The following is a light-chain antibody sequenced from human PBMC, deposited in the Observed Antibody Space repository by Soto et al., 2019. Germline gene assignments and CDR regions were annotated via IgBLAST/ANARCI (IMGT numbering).Light chain of an antibody. V-gene: IGLV8-61*01. CDR2: STN. Sequence: QTVVTQEPSFSVSPGATVTLTCGLNSGSVSTSYYPSWYQQTPGQAPRTLIYSTNIRSSGVPDRFSGSILGNKAALTITGAQADDESDYYCVLYISTGIGVFGGGTKLTVL. CDR3: VLYISTGIGV. J-gene: IGLJ3*02. CDR1: SGSVSTSYY.